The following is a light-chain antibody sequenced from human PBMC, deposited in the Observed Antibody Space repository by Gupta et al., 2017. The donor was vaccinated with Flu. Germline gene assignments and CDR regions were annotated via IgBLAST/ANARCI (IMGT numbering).Light chain of an antibody. CDR3: NSDATTSPVV. Sequence: QSALTQPASVSGSPGQSLTISCTGTSSDIGGNEYVSWYQPHPDKAHKLMIFEVSGSTSGVSNRFSASKAGNTASLTISARQAEDDADYYCNSDATTSPVVFGGGTTLTVL. V-gene: IGLV2-14*01. CDR2: EVS. CDR1: SSDIGGNEY. J-gene: IGLJ3*02.